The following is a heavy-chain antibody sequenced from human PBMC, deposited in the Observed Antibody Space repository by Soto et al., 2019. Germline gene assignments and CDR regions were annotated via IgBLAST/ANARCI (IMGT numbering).Heavy chain of an antibody. CDR2: IGVGSGNR. CDR1: GFTFTSSA. Sequence: GASVKVSCKASGFTFTSSAVQWVRQARGQRLEWIGWIGVGSGNRHYAQKFQERVTITRDMSTNTAYMELNRLRAEDTAVYYCARRRQQLDDAFDIWGQGTMVTVSS. D-gene: IGHD6-13*01. CDR3: ARRRQQLDDAFDI. J-gene: IGHJ3*02. V-gene: IGHV1-58*01.